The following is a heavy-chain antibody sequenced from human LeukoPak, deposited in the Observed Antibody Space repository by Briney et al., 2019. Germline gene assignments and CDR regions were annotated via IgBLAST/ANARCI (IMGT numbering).Heavy chain of an antibody. D-gene: IGHD7-27*01. CDR2: IYYSGST. CDR1: GGSISSYY. Sequence: SETLSLTCSVSGGSISSYYWSWIRHPPGRKLEWIGHIYYSGSTNNNSGRTNYSPSLKSRVTISVDRSKNQFSLQVSSVTAADTAVYYCARGSGRYYYYGIDVWGQGTTVTVSS. J-gene: IGHJ6*02. CDR3: ARGSGRYYYYGIDV. V-gene: IGHV4-59*01.